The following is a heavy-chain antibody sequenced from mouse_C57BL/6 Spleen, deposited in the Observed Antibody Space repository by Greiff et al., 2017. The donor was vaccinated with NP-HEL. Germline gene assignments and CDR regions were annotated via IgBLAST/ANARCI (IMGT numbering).Heavy chain of an antibody. CDR1: GFTFSDYY. J-gene: IGHJ1*03. V-gene: IGHV5-12*01. D-gene: IGHD1-1*01. Sequence: DVKLVESGGGLVQPGGSLKLSCAASGFTFSDYYMYWVRQTPEKRLEWVAYISNGGGSTYYPDTVKGRFTISRDNAKNTLSLQMSRLKSGATAMYYCARTTLLYGSSSGWYLDVWGTGTTVTVSS. CDR2: ISNGGGST. CDR3: ARTTLLYGSSSGWYLDV.